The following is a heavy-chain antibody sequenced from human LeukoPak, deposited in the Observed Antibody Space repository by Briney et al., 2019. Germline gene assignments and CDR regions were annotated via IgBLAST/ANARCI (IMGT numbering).Heavy chain of an antibody. CDR3: ASDTRPMRDIVVVPAATANWFDP. Sequence: PGGSLRLSCAASGFTLSSYSMNWVRQAPGKGVEWVSSISSRSSYTNYPDSVKGRFTIYRDNAKNSLYLQMNSPRAEDTAVYYCASDTRPMRDIVVVPAATANWFDPWGQETLVTVSS. CDR1: GFTLSSYS. J-gene: IGHJ5*02. D-gene: IGHD2-2*01. CDR2: ISSRSSYT. V-gene: IGHV3-21*01.